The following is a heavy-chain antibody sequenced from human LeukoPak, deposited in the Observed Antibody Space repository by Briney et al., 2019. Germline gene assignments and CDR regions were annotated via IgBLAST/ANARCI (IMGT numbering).Heavy chain of an antibody. CDR3: VRALVGDGRSTY. CDR2: ISYDGSNK. V-gene: IGHV3-30*03. D-gene: IGHD2-15*01. Sequence: PGGSLRLSCAASGFTFSSYGMHWVRQAPGKGLEWVAVISYDGSNKYYADSVKGRFTVSRDNAETSVFLQMNSLRGEDTAVYYCVRALVGDGRSTYWGQGTQVTVSS. CDR1: GFTFSSYG. J-gene: IGHJ4*02.